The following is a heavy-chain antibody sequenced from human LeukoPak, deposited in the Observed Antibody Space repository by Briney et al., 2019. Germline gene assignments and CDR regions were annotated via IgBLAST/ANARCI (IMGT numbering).Heavy chain of an antibody. Sequence: GASVKVSCKASGGTFSSYAISWVRQAPGQGLEWMGGIIPIFGTANYAQKFQGRVTITTDESTSTAYMELSSLRSEDTAVYYCARDAQHPLQQQLVHGGDAFDIWGQGTMVTVSS. J-gene: IGHJ3*02. CDR2: IIPIFGTA. D-gene: IGHD6-13*01. CDR3: ARDAQHPLQQQLVHGGDAFDI. CDR1: GGTFSSYA. V-gene: IGHV1-69*05.